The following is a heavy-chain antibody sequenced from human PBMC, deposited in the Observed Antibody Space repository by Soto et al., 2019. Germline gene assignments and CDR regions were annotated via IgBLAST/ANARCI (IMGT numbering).Heavy chain of an antibody. J-gene: IGHJ4*02. Sequence: SETLSLTCTVSGGSISSGDYYWSWIRQPPGKGLEWIGYIYYSGSTYYNPSLKSRVTISVDTSKNQFSLKLSSVTAADTAVYYCARGRNYDSSGYLDYWGQGTLVTVSS. D-gene: IGHD3-22*01. CDR2: IYYSGST. V-gene: IGHV4-30-4*01. CDR1: GGSISSGDYY. CDR3: ARGRNYDSSGYLDY.